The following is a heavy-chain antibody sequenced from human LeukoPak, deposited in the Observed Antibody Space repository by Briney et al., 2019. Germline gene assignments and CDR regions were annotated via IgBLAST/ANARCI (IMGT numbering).Heavy chain of an antibody. J-gene: IGHJ5*02. CDR1: GDSITSYY. CDR3: ARGIAVAALNWFDP. V-gene: IGHV4-59*01. Sequence: SETLSLTCTVSGDSITSYYWSWIRQPPGKGLEGIGYIYYSGSTNYNRSLKSRVTISVDMSKNQFSLRLSSVTAADTAVYYCARGIAVAALNWFDPWGQGTLVTVSS. D-gene: IGHD6-19*01. CDR2: IYYSGST.